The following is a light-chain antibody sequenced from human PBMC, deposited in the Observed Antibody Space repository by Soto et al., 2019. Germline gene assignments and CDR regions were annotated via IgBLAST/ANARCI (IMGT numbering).Light chain of an antibody. CDR3: QQRNKWPYT. V-gene: IGKV3-11*01. J-gene: IGKJ2*01. CDR2: DVS. CDR1: QNVSNF. Sequence: EIVLTQSPGTLSLSPGERATLSCRASQNVSNFLAWYRQRPGQVPRLLIYDVSNRATGVPARFSASGSATDFTLIISTLEPEDFAVYYWQQRNKWPYTFGQGTKLEIK.